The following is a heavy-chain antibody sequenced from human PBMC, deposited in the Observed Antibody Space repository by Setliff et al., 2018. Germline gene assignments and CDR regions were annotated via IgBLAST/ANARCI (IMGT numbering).Heavy chain of an antibody. J-gene: IGHJ6*03. CDR3: AKQLSNFVYYFFMDV. CDR1: ESTFRTYA. CDR2: ISYDGSLE. V-gene: IGHV3-30*04. D-gene: IGHD6-13*01. Sequence: PGGSLSLSCAASESTFRTYAMHWVRQAPGKGLEWVAVISYDGSLEFYADSVKGRFTISRDNPRNKVYLQLDSLRVEDTALYYCAKQLSNFVYYFFMDVGGKGTTVTVSS.